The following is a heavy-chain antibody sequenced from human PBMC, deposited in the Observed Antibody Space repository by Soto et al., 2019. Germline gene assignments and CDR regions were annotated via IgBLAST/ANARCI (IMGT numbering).Heavy chain of an antibody. CDR2: VTRDGTST. CDR1: GFTFSGHW. Sequence: EVQLVESGGGLVQPGGSLRLSCAASGFTFSGHWMHWVRHVPGKGLEWVSRVTRDGTSTDYADSVKGRFTISRDNVKSTLYLQMNSLRAEDTAVYYCARRSIVSGNGGLDFWGQGVLVTVSS. J-gene: IGHJ4*02. D-gene: IGHD1-26*01. CDR3: ARRSIVSGNGGLDF. V-gene: IGHV3-74*01.